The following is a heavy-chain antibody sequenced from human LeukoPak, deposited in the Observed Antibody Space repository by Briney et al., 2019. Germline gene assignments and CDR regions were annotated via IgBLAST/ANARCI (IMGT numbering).Heavy chain of an antibody. CDR3: AKDGGYSGYVLDY. CDR2: IRYVGINK. CDR1: GFTFSTYG. Sequence: GGSLRLSCAASGFTFSTYGMHWVRQAPGKGLEWVSFIRYVGINKYYADSVKGRFTISRDNARNSLFLQMSSLRAEDTAVYYCAKDGGYSGYVLDYWGQGSLVTVSS. D-gene: IGHD5-12*01. J-gene: IGHJ4*02. V-gene: IGHV3-30*02.